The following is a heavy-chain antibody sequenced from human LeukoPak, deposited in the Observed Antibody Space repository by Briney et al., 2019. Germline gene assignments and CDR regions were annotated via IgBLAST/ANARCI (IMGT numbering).Heavy chain of an antibody. V-gene: IGHV4-4*07. CDR2: IYTSGST. J-gene: IGHJ4*02. CDR3: ARDHSSSWYSLPGY. Sequence: KPSETLSLTCTVSGGSISSYFWSWIRQPAGKGLEWIGRIYTSGSTNYNPSLKSRVTMSVDTSKNQFSLKLNSVTAADTAVYYCARDHSSSWYSLPGYWGQGTLVTVSS. CDR1: GGSISSYF. D-gene: IGHD6-13*01.